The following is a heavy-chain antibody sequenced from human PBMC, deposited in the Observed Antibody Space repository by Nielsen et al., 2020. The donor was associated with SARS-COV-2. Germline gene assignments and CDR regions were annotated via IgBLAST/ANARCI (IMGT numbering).Heavy chain of an antibody. CDR3: ARAYYDILTGYYPYYFDY. CDR2: IYYSGST. D-gene: IGHD3-9*01. Sequence: SETLSLTCTVSGGSISSYYWNWIRQPPGKGLEWIGYIYYSGSTNYNPSLKSRVTISVDTSKNQFSLKLSSVTAADTAVYYCARAYYDILTGYYPYYFDYWGQGTLVTVSS. CDR1: GGSISSYY. J-gene: IGHJ4*02. V-gene: IGHV4-59*13.